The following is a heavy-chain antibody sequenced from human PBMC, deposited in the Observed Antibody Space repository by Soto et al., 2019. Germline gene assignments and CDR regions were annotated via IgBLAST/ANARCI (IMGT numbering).Heavy chain of an antibody. V-gene: IGHV1-18*01. D-gene: IGHD3-9*01. CDR1: GYTFINYG. J-gene: IGHJ4*02. CDR3: ARDQVTGAYYFDY. Sequence: QVQLVQSGAEVKKPGASVKVSCKASGYTFINYGISWVRQAPGQGLEWMGWISAYTADTNFAQNLQGRVTMAIDTSTSTAYMELRSLRSDDTDVYYCARDQVTGAYYFDYWGQGTLVTVS. CDR2: ISAYTADT.